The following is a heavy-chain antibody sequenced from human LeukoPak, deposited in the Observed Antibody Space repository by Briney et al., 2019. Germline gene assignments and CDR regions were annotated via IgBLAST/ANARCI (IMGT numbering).Heavy chain of an antibody. D-gene: IGHD5-12*01. V-gene: IGHV3-21*01. J-gene: IGHJ4*02. Sequence: GGSLRLSCAASGFTFDSYGMNWVRQAPGKGLEWVSSISSSSSYIYYADSVKGRFTISRDNAKNSLYLQMNSLRAEDTAVYYCARDDMDTRYSGYAYWGQGTLVTVSS. CDR1: GFTFDSYG. CDR3: ARDDMDTRYSGYAY. CDR2: ISSSSSYI.